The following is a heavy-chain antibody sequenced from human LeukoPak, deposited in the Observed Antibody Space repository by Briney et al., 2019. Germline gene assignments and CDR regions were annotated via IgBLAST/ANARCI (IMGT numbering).Heavy chain of an antibody. CDR2: ISYDGSNK. J-gene: IGHJ4*02. D-gene: IGHD3-3*01. CDR3: AKDHEDDGYFDY. CDR1: GFTFSSYG. Sequence: GGSLRLSCAASGFTFSSYGMHWVRQAPGNGLEWVAVISYDGSNKYYADSVKGRFTISRDNSKNTLYLQMNSLRAEDTAVYYCAKDHEDDGYFDYWGQGTLVTVSS. V-gene: IGHV3-30*18.